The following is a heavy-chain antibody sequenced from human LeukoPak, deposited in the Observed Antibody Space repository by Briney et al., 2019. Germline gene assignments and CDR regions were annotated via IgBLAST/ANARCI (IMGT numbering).Heavy chain of an antibody. J-gene: IGHJ4*02. CDR2: IYYSGS. CDR3: ARLNSGYDGYY. V-gene: IGHV4-39*01. Sequence: PSETLSLTCTVSGGSISSSTYYWGWIRQPPGKGLEWIGTIYYSGSYYNPSLKSRVTISVDTSKNQFSLKLSSVTAADTAVYYCARLNSGYDGYYWGQGILVTVSS. D-gene: IGHD5-12*01. CDR1: GGSISSSTYY.